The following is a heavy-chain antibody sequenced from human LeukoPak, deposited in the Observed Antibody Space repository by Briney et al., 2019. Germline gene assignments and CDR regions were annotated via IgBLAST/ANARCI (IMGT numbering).Heavy chain of an antibody. CDR2: ISYDGSNK. J-gene: IGHJ5*02. V-gene: IGHV3-30*18. Sequence: GGSLRLSCAASGFTFSSYGMHWVRQAPGKGLEWVVVISYDGSNKYYADSVEGRFTISRDNSKNTLYLQMNSLRAEDTAVYYCAKTASGSYYRFDPWGQGTLVTVSS. CDR1: GFTFSSYG. CDR3: AKTASGSYYRFDP. D-gene: IGHD1-26*01.